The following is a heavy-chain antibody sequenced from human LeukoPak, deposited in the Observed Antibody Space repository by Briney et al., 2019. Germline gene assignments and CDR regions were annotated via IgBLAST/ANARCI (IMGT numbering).Heavy chain of an antibody. CDR3: ARRGIAAAAHFDF. Sequence: SETLSLTCTVSGVSINNGRYYWGWIRQPPGRRLEWIGSIVYTGSAHYHPSFESRVVITIDTANNQFSLRLPSVTAADTAVYFCARRGIAAAAHFDFWGQGSLVTVSS. CDR1: GVSINNGRYY. D-gene: IGHD6-25*01. CDR2: IVYTGSA. J-gene: IGHJ4*02. V-gene: IGHV4-39*01.